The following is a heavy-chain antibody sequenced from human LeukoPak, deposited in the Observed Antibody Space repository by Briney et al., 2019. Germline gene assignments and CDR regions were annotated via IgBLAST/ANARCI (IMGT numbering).Heavy chain of an antibody. CDR3: ARGEVVIITGAFDI. V-gene: IGHV1-69*06. D-gene: IGHD3-3*01. J-gene: IGHJ3*02. Sequence: PGASVKVSCKASGGTFSSYAISWVRQAPGQGLEWMGGIIPIFGTANYAQKFQGRVTITADKSTSTAYMELSSLRSEDTAVYYCARGEVVIITGAFDIWGQGTMVTVSS. CDR2: IIPIFGTA. CDR1: GGTFSSYA.